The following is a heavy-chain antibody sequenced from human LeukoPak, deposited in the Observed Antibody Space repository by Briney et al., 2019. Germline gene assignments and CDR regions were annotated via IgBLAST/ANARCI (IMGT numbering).Heavy chain of an antibody. CDR1: GFTFSSYG. Sequence: PGGSLRLSCAASGFTFSSYGMNWVRQAPGKGLEWVSYISGSGNTIYYADSVKGRFTISRDNAKNSLYLQMNSLRAEDTAIYYCATFVIGPTIDYWGQGTLVTVSS. CDR2: ISGSGNTI. CDR3: ATFVIGPTIDY. D-gene: IGHD3-22*01. V-gene: IGHV3-48*04. J-gene: IGHJ4*02.